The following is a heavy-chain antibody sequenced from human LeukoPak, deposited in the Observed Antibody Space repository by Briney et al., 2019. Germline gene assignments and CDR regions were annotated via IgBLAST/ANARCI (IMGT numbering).Heavy chain of an antibody. Sequence: GGSLRLSCAASGFTFSSYAMTWVRQAPGQGLEWVSTISGSGDNTHYADSVEGRLTISRDNSKNTLYLQMNGLRVEDTAVYYCGGAKFYYYGMDVWGQGTTVTVSS. CDR3: GGAKFYYYGMDV. D-gene: IGHD1-26*01. J-gene: IGHJ6*02. V-gene: IGHV3-23*01. CDR2: ISGSGDNT. CDR1: GFTFSSYA.